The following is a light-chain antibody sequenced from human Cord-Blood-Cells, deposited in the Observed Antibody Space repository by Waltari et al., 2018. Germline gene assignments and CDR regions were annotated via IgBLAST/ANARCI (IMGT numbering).Light chain of an antibody. CDR3: SSYTSSRV. J-gene: IGLJ3*02. Sequence: QSALTQPASVSGSPGQSITISCTGTSSDVGGYNYVSWYQQHPGKAPKLKIYDVSKRQSGVSNRFTASHSGNTGSLTICGLQAEDEADNYCSSYTSSRVFGGGTKLTVL. V-gene: IGLV2-14*01. CDR2: DVS. CDR1: SSDVGGYNY.